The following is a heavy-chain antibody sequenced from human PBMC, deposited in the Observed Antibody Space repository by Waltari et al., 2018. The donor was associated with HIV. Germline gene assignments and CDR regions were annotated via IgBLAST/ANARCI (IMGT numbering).Heavy chain of an antibody. CDR1: GYTFTSYA. V-gene: IGHV1-3*01. D-gene: IGHD1-26*01. J-gene: IGHJ5*02. CDR2: INAGNGNT. Sequence: QVQLVQSGAEVKKPGASVKVSCKASGYTFTSYAMHWVRQAPGQRLEWMGWINAGNGNTKYSQKFQGRVTITRDTSASTAYMELSSLRSEDTAVYYCARVPRPAPRIVGATTNWFDPWGQGTLVTVSS. CDR3: ARVPRPAPRIVGATTNWFDP.